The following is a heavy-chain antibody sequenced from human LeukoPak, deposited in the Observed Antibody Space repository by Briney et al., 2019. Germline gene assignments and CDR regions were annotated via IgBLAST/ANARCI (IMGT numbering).Heavy chain of an antibody. CDR2: IIPIFGTA. D-gene: IGHD5-24*01. J-gene: IGHJ6*02. CDR3: ARVALGRRWLQTSYYYGMDV. V-gene: IGHV1-69*13. CDR1: GGTFSSYA. Sequence: SVKVSCKASGGTFSSYAISWVRQAPGQGLEWMGGIIPIFGTANYAQKFQGRVTITADESTSTAYMELSSLRSEDTAVYYCARVALGRRWLQTSYYYGMDVWGQGTTVAVSS.